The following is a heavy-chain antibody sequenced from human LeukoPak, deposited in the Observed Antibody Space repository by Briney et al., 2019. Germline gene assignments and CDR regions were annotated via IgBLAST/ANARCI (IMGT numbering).Heavy chain of an antibody. V-gene: IGHV4-61*02. Sequence: PSETLSLTCTVSGGSISSGSYYWSWLRQPAGKGLEWIGRTYTSGSTNYNPSLKSRVTISVDTSKNQFPLQLRSVTAADTAVYYCARDSDYWGQGTLVTVSS. CDR3: ARDSDY. J-gene: IGHJ4*02. CDR1: GGSISSGSYY. CDR2: TYTSGST.